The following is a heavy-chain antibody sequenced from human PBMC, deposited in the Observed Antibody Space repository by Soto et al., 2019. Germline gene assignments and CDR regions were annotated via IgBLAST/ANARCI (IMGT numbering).Heavy chain of an antibody. D-gene: IGHD3-16*01. Sequence: ASVKVSCKVSGYTLTELSMHWVRQAPGQGLEWMGWISGFNGNTNYAADLQGRVTMTTDTSTSTAYMELRGLRSDDTAVYYCARIGVSSGHESPDFDSWGQGTLVTVSS. V-gene: IGHV1-18*01. CDR2: ISGFNGNT. CDR3: ARIGVSSGHESPDFDS. CDR1: GYTLTELS. J-gene: IGHJ4*02.